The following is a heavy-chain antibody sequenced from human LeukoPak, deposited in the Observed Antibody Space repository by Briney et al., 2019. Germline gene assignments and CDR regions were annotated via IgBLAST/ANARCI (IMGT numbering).Heavy chain of an antibody. J-gene: IGHJ4*02. CDR3: ARGRADYYFDY. CDR1: GFTFSGYS. Sequence: PGGSLRLSCAASGFTFSGYSMNWVRQAPGKGLEWVSYISRGSSAIYYADSVKGRLTISRDNAKNSLYLQMNSLRAEDTAVYYCARGRADYYFDYWGQGTLVTVSS. D-gene: IGHD2-21*02. V-gene: IGHV3-48*01. CDR2: ISRGSSAI.